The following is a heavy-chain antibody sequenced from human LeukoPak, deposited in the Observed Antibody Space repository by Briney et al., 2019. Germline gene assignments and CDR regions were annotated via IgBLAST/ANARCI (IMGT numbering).Heavy chain of an antibody. Sequence: GGSLRLSCAASGFTFSSYWMHWVRQAPGKGLVWVSRINSDGSSTSYADSVKGRFTISRDNAKNTVYVQMNSLRAEDTAVYYCARESGSYWNALDYWGQGTLVTVSS. V-gene: IGHV3-74*01. CDR1: GFTFSSYW. CDR3: ARESGSYWNALDY. D-gene: IGHD1-26*01. CDR2: INSDGSST. J-gene: IGHJ4*02.